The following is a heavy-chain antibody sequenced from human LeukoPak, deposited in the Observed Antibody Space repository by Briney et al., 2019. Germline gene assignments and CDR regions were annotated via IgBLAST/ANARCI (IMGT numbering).Heavy chain of an antibody. CDR1: GFTFSSYA. D-gene: IGHD3-10*01. J-gene: IGHJ4*02. CDR2: ISGSGGST. CDR3: AKIWFGEYPAVGYYFDY. Sequence: GGSLRLSCAASGFTFSSYAMSWVRQAPGKGLEWVSAISGSGGSTYYADSVKGRFTISRDNSKNTLYLQMNSLRAEDTAVYYCAKIWFGEYPAVGYYFDYWGQGTLVTVSS. V-gene: IGHV3-23*01.